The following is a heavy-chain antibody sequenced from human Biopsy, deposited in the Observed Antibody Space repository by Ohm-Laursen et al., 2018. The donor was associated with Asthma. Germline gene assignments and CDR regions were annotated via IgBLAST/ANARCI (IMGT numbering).Heavy chain of an antibody. J-gene: IGHJ4*02. CDR1: CFSLSSSGAN. CDR3: TRHNDY. D-gene: IGHD1-14*01. CDR2: IDWEEDK. Sequence: PTQTLTLTCFFSCFSLSSSGANVNWIRQPPGKALEWLARIDWEEDKFYSTSLRTRLTISKGSSEDQVVLTMTNMGPVDTATYYCTRHNDYWGPGILVTVSS. V-gene: IGHV2-70*04.